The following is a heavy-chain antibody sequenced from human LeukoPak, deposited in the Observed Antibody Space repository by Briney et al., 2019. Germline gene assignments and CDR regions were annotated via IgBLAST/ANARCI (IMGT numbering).Heavy chain of an antibody. Sequence: GSLRLSCAASGFTFSSYWMSWVRQAPGKGLEWVANIKQDGSEKYYVDSVKGRFTISRDNAKNSLYLQMNSLRTEDTAVYYCARSIAARHPFDYWGQGTLVTVSS. D-gene: IGHD6-6*01. CDR3: ARSIAARHPFDY. J-gene: IGHJ4*02. V-gene: IGHV3-7*01. CDR2: IKQDGSEK. CDR1: GFTFSSYW.